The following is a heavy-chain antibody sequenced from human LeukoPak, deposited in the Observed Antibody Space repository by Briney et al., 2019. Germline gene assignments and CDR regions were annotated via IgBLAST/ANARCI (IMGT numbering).Heavy chain of an antibody. CDR1: GFNLSAYS. D-gene: IGHD4-11*01. CDR3: ARGIDYSYYWYFDL. CDR2: ISNSHSPI. V-gene: IGHV3-48*01. J-gene: IGHJ2*01. Sequence: PTGGSLRLSCGSSGFNLSAYSMNWVRQAPGKGLEWVTYISNSHSPIYYADSVKGRFIISRDNAKNSLYLQMNSLRVEDTAVYYCARGIDYSYYWYFDLWGRGTLVTVSS.